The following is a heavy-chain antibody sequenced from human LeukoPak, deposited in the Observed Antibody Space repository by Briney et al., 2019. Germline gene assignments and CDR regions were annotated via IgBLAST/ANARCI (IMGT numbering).Heavy chain of an antibody. V-gene: IGHV3-23*01. D-gene: IGHD4-17*01. Sequence: GGSLRLPCAASGFTFSSYAMSWVRQAPGKGLEWVSAISGSGGSTYYADSVKGRFTISRDNSKNTLYLQMNSLRAEDTAVYYCAKDREGGDYGPGDYWGQGTLVTVSS. CDR2: ISGSGGST. CDR3: AKDREGGDYGPGDY. J-gene: IGHJ4*02. CDR1: GFTFSSYA.